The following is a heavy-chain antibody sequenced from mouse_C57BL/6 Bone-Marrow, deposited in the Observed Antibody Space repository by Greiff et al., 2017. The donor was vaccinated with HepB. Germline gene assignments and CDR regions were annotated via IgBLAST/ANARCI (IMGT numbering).Heavy chain of an antibody. J-gene: IGHJ1*03. CDR3: APYYYGSSYGYFDV. D-gene: IGHD1-1*01. CDR1: GYAFSSSW. Sequence: VKLQESGPELVKPGASVKISCKASGYAFSSSWMNWVKQRPGKGLEWIGRIYPGDGDTNYNGKFKGKATLTADKSSSTAYMQLSSLTSEDSAVYFCAPYYYGSSYGYFDVWGTGTTVTVSS. V-gene: IGHV1-82*01. CDR2: IYPGDGDT.